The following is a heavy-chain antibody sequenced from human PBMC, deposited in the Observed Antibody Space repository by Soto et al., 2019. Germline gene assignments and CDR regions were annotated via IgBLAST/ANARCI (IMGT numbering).Heavy chain of an antibody. CDR2: ISAYNGNT. CDR3: ARDTAAAGTREIDYYYYGMDA. V-gene: IGHV1-18*04. D-gene: IGHD6-13*01. CDR1: GYTFTSYG. J-gene: IGHJ6*04. Sequence: ASVKVSCKASGYTFTSYGISWVRQAPGQGLEWMGWISAYNGNTNYAQKLQGRVTMTTDTSTSTAYMELRSLRSDDTAVYYCARDTAAAGTREIDYYYYGMDAYGKGTTVTVSS.